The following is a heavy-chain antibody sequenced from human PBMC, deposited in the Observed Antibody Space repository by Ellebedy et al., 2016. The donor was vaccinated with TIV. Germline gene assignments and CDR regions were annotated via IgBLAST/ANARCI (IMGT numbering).Heavy chain of an antibody. CDR2: LLPVFETS. J-gene: IGHJ4*02. CDR3: ARERFGDNPFDS. D-gene: IGHD4-17*01. Sequence: SVKVSXKASGHAFNTFVFSWVRQAPGRGLEWMGGLLPVFETSNYAQKFHGRVAITADESTNTVYLEVRNLRSEDTAIYYCARERFGDNPFDSWGQGTLVTVSS. CDR1: GHAFNTFV. V-gene: IGHV1-69*13.